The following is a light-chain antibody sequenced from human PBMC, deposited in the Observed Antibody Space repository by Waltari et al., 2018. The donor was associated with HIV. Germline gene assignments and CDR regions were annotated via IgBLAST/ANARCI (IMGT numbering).Light chain of an antibody. Sequence: QSVLTQPPSVSAAPGQKVTISCSGSSSNIGNNYVSWYQQLPGTAPKLLIYVNNKRPSGIPDRFSGSKSGTSATLDITGLQTGDEADYYCGTWDSRLSAVVFGGGTKLTVL. CDR3: GTWDSRLSAVV. J-gene: IGLJ2*01. V-gene: IGLV1-51*01. CDR2: VNN. CDR1: SSNIGNNY.